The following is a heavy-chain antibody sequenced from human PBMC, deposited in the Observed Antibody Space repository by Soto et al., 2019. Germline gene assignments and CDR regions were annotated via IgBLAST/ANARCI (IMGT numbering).Heavy chain of an antibody. CDR1: GFSFNNYG. V-gene: IGHV3-30*18. Sequence: GGSLRLSCAASGFSFNNYGMHWVRQAPGKGLEWVAVILFDGSDNWYADSVKGRFTISRDNSKNTLYLHMNSLTAEDTAVYYCVKDMGYCSGGSCYWGAYFYYYMDVWGQGTTVTVSS. J-gene: IGHJ6*02. CDR3: VKDMGYCSGGSCYWGAYFYYYMDV. D-gene: IGHD2-15*01. CDR2: ILFDGSDN.